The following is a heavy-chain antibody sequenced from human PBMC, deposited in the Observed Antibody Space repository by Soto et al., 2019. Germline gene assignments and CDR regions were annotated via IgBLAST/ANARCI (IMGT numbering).Heavy chain of an antibody. CDR3: AKDGIRGIQIDN. CDR2: ISVSAGNT. Sequence: GGPMILACPSSELHFISYPMFLVRQAPGKGLQWVSSISVSAGNTYYADYVKGRFTISRDNSKNTLYLQMNSLRAEDTAVYYCAKDGIRGIQIDNWGQGTLVTFSS. J-gene: IGHJ4*02. V-gene: IGHV3-23*01. CDR1: ELHFISYP.